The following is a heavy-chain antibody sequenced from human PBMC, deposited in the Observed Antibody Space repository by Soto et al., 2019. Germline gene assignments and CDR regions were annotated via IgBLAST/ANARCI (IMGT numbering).Heavy chain of an antibody. V-gene: IGHV3-23*01. CDR2: ISGSGGST. J-gene: IGHJ4*02. D-gene: IGHD2-2*01. CDR1: GFTFSSYA. Sequence: PGGSLRLSCAASGFTFSSYAMSWVRQAPGKGLEWVSAISGSGGSTYYADSVEGRFTISRDNSKNTLYLQMNSLRVEDTAVYYCAKDFYFVVVPAANPSDYWGQGTLVTVAS. CDR3: AKDFYFVVVPAANPSDY.